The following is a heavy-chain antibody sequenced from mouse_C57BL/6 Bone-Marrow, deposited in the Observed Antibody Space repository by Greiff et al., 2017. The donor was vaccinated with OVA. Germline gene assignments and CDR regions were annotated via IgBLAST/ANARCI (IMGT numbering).Heavy chain of an antibody. Sequence: VQLKQSGAELVRPGASVKLSCTASGFNIKDDYMHWVRERPDQELEWIGWIDPENGDTEYASKFQGKATITADTSSNTAYLQLSSLTSEDTAVYYCTSYGNFDYWGHGTTLTVSS. CDR1: GFNIKDDY. J-gene: IGHJ2*01. CDR3: TSYGNFDY. V-gene: IGHV14-4*01. CDR2: IDPENGDT. D-gene: IGHD2-1*01.